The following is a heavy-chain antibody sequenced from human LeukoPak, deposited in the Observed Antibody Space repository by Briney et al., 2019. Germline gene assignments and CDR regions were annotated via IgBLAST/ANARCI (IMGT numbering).Heavy chain of an antibody. D-gene: IGHD3-9*01. V-gene: IGHV1-69*06. CDR3: ATSSRVMADYDILTGAFDP. J-gene: IGHJ5*02. Sequence: SVKVSCKASGGTFSSYAISWVRQAPGQGLEWMGGIIPIFGTANYAQKFQGRVTITADKSTSTAYMELSSLRSEDTAVYYCATSSRVMADYDILTGAFDPWGQGTLVTVSS. CDR1: GGTFSSYA. CDR2: IIPIFGTA.